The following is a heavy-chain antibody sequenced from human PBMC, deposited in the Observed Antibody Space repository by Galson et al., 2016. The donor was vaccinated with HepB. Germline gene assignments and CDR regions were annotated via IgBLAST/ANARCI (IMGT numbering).Heavy chain of an antibody. J-gene: IGHJ2*01. D-gene: IGHD4-17*01. CDR2: IRSRAYGATA. CDR1: GFTFGDHA. V-gene: IGHV3-49*03. Sequence: SLRLSCAVSGFTFGDHALSWFRQAPGKGLEWLGFIRSRAYGATAEYAASVKGRFTIPRDDSRSIAYLQMNSLKTEDTAIYYCTRVSPLTTVTIFWYFDLWGRGSLVTVS. CDR3: TRVSPLTTVTIFWYFDL.